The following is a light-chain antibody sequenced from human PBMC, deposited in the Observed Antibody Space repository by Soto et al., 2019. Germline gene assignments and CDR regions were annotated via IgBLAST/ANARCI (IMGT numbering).Light chain of an antibody. Sequence: QSALTQPASVSGSPGQSITISCTGTNSDVGGHNYVSWYQHHPGKAPKLVIYEVSNRPSGVSNRFSGSKSGNTASLTISGLQAGDEADYHCSSFSSTSTLYVFGTGTKLTVL. CDR2: EVS. CDR3: SSFSSTSTLYV. J-gene: IGLJ1*01. V-gene: IGLV2-14*01. CDR1: NSDVGGHNY.